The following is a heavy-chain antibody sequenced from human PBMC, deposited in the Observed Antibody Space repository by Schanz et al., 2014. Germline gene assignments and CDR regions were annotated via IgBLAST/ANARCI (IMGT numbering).Heavy chain of an antibody. D-gene: IGHD3-9*01. Sequence: EVQLVESGGGLVKPGGSLRLSCAASGFTFNNAWMSWVRQAPGKGLEWVSSISRSSGRIYYSDSVKGRFTISRDNAKNLVYLQMNSLRAEDTAVYYCARVRYDILTDYYTEYYFDSWGQGTLVAVSS. CDR2: ISRSSGRI. CDR3: ARVRYDILTDYYTEYYFDS. J-gene: IGHJ4*02. V-gene: IGHV3-21*06. CDR1: GFTFNNAW.